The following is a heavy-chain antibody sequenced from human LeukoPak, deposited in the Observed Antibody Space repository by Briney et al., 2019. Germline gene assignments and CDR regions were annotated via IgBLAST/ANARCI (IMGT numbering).Heavy chain of an antibody. Sequence: PGGSLRLSCAASGFTFSSYNMNWVRPAPGKGLEWVSYISSSGSTIHYEDSVKGRFTISRDNAKNSLYLQMNSLRVEDTAVYYCARSILVAGFDYWGQGTLVTVSS. D-gene: IGHD6-19*01. J-gene: IGHJ4*02. CDR1: GFTFSSYN. V-gene: IGHV3-48*01. CDR2: ISSSGSTI. CDR3: ARSILVAGFDY.